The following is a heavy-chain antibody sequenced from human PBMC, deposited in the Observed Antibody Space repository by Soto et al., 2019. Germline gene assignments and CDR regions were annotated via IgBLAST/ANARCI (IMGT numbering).Heavy chain of an antibody. Sequence: QVQLVESGGGLVKPGGSLRLSCAASGFTFSDYYMSWIRQSPGKGLEWVSYISRNNSYTNYADSVKGRFTISRDNAKNSLYLQMNSLRAEDTAVYYCARVRGYYPKYYGMDVWGQGTSVTVSS. V-gene: IGHV3-11*05. CDR1: GFTFSDYY. D-gene: IGHD3-22*01. CDR3: ARVRGYYPKYYGMDV. J-gene: IGHJ6*02. CDR2: ISRNNSYT.